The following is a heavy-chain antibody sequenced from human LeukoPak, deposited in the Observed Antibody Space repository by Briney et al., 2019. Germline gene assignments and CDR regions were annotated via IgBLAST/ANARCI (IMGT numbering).Heavy chain of an antibody. CDR3: ARGVGYNYLDY. Sequence: GGSLRLSCVASGFTVSSNYMSWVRQAPGKGLEWVSVIYSGGSTYYADSVRGRFTISRDNSKNTLYLQMNSLRAEDTAVYYCARGVGYNYLDYWGQGTLVTVSS. CDR2: IYSGGST. D-gene: IGHD5-24*01. CDR1: GFTVSSNY. V-gene: IGHV3-53*01. J-gene: IGHJ4*02.